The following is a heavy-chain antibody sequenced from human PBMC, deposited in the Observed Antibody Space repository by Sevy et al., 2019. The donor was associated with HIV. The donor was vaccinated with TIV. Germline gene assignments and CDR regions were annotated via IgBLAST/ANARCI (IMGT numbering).Heavy chain of an antibody. Sequence: GGSLGLSCAASGFTFSSYSMNWVRQAPGKGLEWVSSISSSSSYIYYADSVKGRFTISRDNAKNSLYLQMNSLRAEDTAVYYCARYTMIDDAFDIWGQGTMVTVSS. CDR1: GFTFSSYS. V-gene: IGHV3-21*01. CDR3: ARYTMIDDAFDI. D-gene: IGHD3-22*01. CDR2: ISSSSSYI. J-gene: IGHJ3*02.